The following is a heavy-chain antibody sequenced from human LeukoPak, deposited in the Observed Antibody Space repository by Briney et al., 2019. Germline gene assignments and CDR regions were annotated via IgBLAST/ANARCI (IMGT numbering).Heavy chain of an antibody. CDR2: ISSGSGYI. CDR1: GFTFSSYS. J-gene: IGHJ4*02. V-gene: IGHV3-21*01. D-gene: IGHD6-13*01. Sequence: GGSLRLSCAASGFTFSSYSINWVRQAPGKGLEWVSSISSGSGYIYYADSVKGRFTISRDDAKNSLYLQMNSPRADDTAVYYCARDGWPGSSYYRPFDYWGQGTLVTVSS. CDR3: ARDGWPGSSYYRPFDY.